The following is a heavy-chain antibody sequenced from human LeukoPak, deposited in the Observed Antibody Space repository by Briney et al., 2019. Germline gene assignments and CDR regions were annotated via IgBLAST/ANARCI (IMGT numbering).Heavy chain of an antibody. J-gene: IGHJ6*03. V-gene: IGHV3-7*01. D-gene: IGHD1-7*01. CDR2: INQDASEK. CDR3: ARALYNWNYVIGVDYYYMDV. Sequence: PGGSLRLSCAASGFTFSSYWMSWVRQAPGKGLEWVANINQDASEKYYVDSVKGRFTISRDNAKNSLYLQMNSLRAEDTAVYYCARALYNWNYVIGVDYYYMDVWGKGTTVTVSS. CDR1: GFTFSSYW.